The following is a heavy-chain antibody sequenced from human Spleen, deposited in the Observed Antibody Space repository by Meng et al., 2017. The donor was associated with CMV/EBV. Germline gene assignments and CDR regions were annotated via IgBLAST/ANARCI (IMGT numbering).Heavy chain of an antibody. CDR2: IYYSGST. J-gene: IGHJ5*02. Sequence: ETLSLPCTFSGGSICSNYWSWNRKTPGKGLEWIGYIYYSGSTNYNPSLKSRVTVSVDTSKNQFSLKLRSVTAADTAVYYCARGGSWFDPWGPGTLVTVSS. CDR3: ARGGSWFDP. V-gene: IGHV4-59*01. CDR1: GGSICSNY. D-gene: IGHD1-26*01.